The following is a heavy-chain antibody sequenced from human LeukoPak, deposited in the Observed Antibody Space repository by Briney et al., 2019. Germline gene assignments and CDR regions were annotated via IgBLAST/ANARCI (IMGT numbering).Heavy chain of an antibody. Sequence: GGSLRLSCAASGFTFDDYAMHWVRQAPGKGLEWVSGISWNSGSIGYADSVKGRFTISRDNAKNSLYLQRNSLRAEDTALYYCAKERSARFDYWGQGTLVTVSS. CDR3: AKERSARFDY. D-gene: IGHD2-15*01. V-gene: IGHV3-9*01. CDR1: GFTFDDYA. J-gene: IGHJ4*02. CDR2: ISWNSGSI.